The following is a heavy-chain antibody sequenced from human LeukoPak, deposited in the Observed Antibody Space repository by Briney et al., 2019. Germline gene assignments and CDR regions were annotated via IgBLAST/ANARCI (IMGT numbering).Heavy chain of an antibody. V-gene: IGHV1-24*01. CDR1: GYTLTELS. Sequence: ASVKVSCKVSGYTLTELSMHWVRQAPGKGLEWMGGFDPEDGETIYAQKFQGRVTMTEDTSTDTAYMELSSLRSEDTAVYYCATGRRYSGSYNFDYWGQGTLVTVSS. D-gene: IGHD1-26*01. CDR3: ATGRRYSGSYNFDY. CDR2: FDPEDGET. J-gene: IGHJ4*02.